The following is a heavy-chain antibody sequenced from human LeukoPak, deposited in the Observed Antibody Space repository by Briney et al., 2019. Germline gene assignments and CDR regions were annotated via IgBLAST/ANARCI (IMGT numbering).Heavy chain of an antibody. V-gene: IGHV3-30-3*01. Sequence: PGGSLRLSCAASGFTFSSYAMQWVRQAPGKGLEWVAVISYDGSNKYYADSVKGRFTISRDNSKNTLYLQMNSLRAEDTAVYYCARDQGRYSYGPDYWGQGTLVTVSS. CDR1: GFTFSSYA. CDR2: ISYDGSNK. CDR3: ARDQGRYSYGPDY. D-gene: IGHD5-18*01. J-gene: IGHJ4*02.